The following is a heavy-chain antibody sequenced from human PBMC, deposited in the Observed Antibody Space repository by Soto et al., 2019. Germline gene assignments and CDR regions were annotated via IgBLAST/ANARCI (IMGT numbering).Heavy chain of an antibody. CDR1: GYTFTSYY. D-gene: IGHD3-22*01. CDR2: INPSGTST. V-gene: IGHV1-46*01. J-gene: IGHJ4*02. CDR3: ERAVDSSGYYLS. Sequence: ASVKVSCKASGYTFTSYYMHWVRQASGQGLEWMGIINPSGTSTSYAQKFQGRITMTSDTSTSTGYMELSSLRSEDTAVYYCERAVDSSGYYLSWGQGTLVTVSS.